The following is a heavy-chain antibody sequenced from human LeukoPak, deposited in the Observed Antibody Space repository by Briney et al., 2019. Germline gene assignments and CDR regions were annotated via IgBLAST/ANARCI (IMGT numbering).Heavy chain of an antibody. CDR3: AYLRGPSDY. CDR1: GFTLINYS. V-gene: IGHV3-21*01. CDR2: ISTNSAFI. Sequence: PGGSLRLSCTASGFTLINYSMNWVRQAPGKGLEWVSSISTNSAFIYYADSVRGRFTISRDNTKNSLYLQMDSLTADDTAVYFCAYLRGPSDYWGLGTLVTVSS. J-gene: IGHJ4*02. D-gene: IGHD4-17*01.